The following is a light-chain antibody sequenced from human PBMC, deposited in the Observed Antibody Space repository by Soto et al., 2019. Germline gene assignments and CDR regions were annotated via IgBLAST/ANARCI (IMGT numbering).Light chain of an antibody. J-gene: IGKJ3*01. V-gene: IGKV3-20*01. CDR3: NQFGSYPGFT. Sequence: EIVLTQSPGTLSLSPGERATLSCRASQSINSRYLAWYQQKPGQAPRLLIYGASSRATGIPDRFSGGGSGTAFPPTISRLNPEVFAGFYFNQFGSYPGFTFGPGPKWISN. CDR2: GAS. CDR1: QSINSRY.